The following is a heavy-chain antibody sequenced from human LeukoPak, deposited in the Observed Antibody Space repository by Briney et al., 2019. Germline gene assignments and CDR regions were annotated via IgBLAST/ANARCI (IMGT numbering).Heavy chain of an antibody. CDR2: ISYDGSNK. CDR1: RFTFSSYN. CDR3: ARGQVVMGSYYFDY. Sequence: GGSLRLSCAASRFTFSSYNMHWVRQAPGKGLQWVAVISYDGSNKYYADSVKGRFTISRDNSKNTLYLQMNSLRGDDTAVYYCARGQVVMGSYYFDYWGQGTLVTVSS. J-gene: IGHJ4*02. D-gene: IGHD3-22*01. V-gene: IGHV3-30-3*01.